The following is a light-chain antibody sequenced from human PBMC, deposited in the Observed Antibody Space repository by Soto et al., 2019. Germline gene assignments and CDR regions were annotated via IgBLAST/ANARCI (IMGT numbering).Light chain of an antibody. J-gene: IGLJ1*01. CDR3: SSYAGSTPLYV. V-gene: IGLV2-8*01. Sequence: QSVLTQPPSASGSPGQSVTISCTGTSSDVGGYNYVSWYQQHPGKAPKLMIYEVSKRPSGVPDRFSGSKSGNTASLTVSGLQSQDGAYYYCSSYAGSTPLYVFGTGTKVXVL. CDR1: SSDVGGYNY. CDR2: EVS.